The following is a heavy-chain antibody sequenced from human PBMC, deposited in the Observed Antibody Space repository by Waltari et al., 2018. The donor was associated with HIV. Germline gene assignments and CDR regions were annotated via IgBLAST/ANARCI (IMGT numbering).Heavy chain of an antibody. CDR1: GGNISSHS. CDR3: AGTYYDYVWGSYRPPPFDY. D-gene: IGHD3-16*02. Sequence: QVQLKESGPRLVKPSDTLSLTSTVAGGNISSHSGSWIRQPAGKGLEWIGRIYTSGSTNYNPSLKSRVTMSVDTSKNQFSLKLSSVTAADTAVYYCAGTYYDYVWGSYRPPPFDYWGQGTLVTVSS. V-gene: IGHV4-4*07. J-gene: IGHJ4*02. CDR2: IYTSGST.